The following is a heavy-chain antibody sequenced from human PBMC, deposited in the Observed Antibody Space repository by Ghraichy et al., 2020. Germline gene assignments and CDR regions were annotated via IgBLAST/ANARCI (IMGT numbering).Heavy chain of an antibody. Sequence: SETLSLTCAVSGGSISSGGYSWSWIRQPPGKGLEWIGYIYHSGSTYYNPSLKSRVTISVDRSKNQFSLKLSSVTAADTAVYYCARRGTDAFDIWGQGTMVTVSS. D-gene: IGHD1-26*01. CDR1: GGSISSGGYS. J-gene: IGHJ3*02. CDR2: IYHSGST. CDR3: ARRGTDAFDI. V-gene: IGHV4-30-2*01.